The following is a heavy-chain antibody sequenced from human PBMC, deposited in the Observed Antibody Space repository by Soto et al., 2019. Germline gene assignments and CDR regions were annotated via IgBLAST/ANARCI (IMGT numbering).Heavy chain of an antibody. D-gene: IGHD5-18*01. Sequence: SETLSLTCAVYGGSFSGYYWSWIRQPPGKGLEWIGEINHSGSTNYNPSLKSRVTISVDTSKNQFSLKLSSVTAADTAVYYCARDTGYSYGYYYYYGMDGWGQGTTVTVSS. CDR2: INHSGST. J-gene: IGHJ6*02. V-gene: IGHV4-34*01. CDR3: ARDTGYSYGYYYYYGMDG. CDR1: GGSFSGYY.